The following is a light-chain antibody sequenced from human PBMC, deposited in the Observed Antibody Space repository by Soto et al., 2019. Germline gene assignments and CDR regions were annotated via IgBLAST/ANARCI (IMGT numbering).Light chain of an antibody. V-gene: IGLV2-14*02. CDR1: SSNVGSYKL. CDR2: EVN. CDR3: TSYTTTTTPVV. Sequence: QSALTQPASVSGSPGQSITISCTGTSSNVGSYKLVSWYQQHPGKAPKLMIFEVNKRPSGVSNRFSASKSGNTASLTISGLQPEDEADYYCTSYTTTTTPVVFGGGTKVTVL. J-gene: IGLJ2*01.